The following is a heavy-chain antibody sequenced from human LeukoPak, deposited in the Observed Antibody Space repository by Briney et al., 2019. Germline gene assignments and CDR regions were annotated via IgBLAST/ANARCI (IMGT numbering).Heavy chain of an antibody. J-gene: IGHJ4*02. Sequence: GGSLRLSCAASGFTFSNAWMNWVRQAPGKGLEWVGRIKSKTDGGTTDYAAPVKGRFTISRDDSKNTLYLQMNSLKTEDTAVSYCTTRNVVVPAATDYWGQGTLVTVSS. V-gene: IGHV3-15*07. CDR2: IKSKTDGGTT. CDR3: TTRNVVVPAATDY. D-gene: IGHD2-2*01. CDR1: GFTFSNAW.